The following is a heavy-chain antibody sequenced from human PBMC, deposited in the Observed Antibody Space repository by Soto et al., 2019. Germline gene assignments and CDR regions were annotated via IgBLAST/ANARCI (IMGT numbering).Heavy chain of an antibody. Sequence: QVQLVESGGGVVQPGWSLRLSCAASGFTFSSYAMHWVRQAPGKGLEWVAVISYDGSNKYYADSVKGRFTISRDNSKNTLYLQMNSLRAEDTAVYYCARDLDYYDSSGYYPTLGYWGQGTLVTVSS. V-gene: IGHV3-30-3*01. D-gene: IGHD3-22*01. CDR2: ISYDGSNK. J-gene: IGHJ4*02. CDR1: GFTFSSYA. CDR3: ARDLDYYDSSGYYPTLGY.